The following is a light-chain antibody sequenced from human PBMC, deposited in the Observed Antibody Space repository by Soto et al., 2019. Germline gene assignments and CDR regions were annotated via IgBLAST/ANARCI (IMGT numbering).Light chain of an antibody. V-gene: IGKV1-12*01. J-gene: IGKJ5*01. CDR2: EAS. CDR1: QTISSW. Sequence: DIQMTQSPSTLSGSVGDRVTITCRASQTISSWLAWYQQKPGKAPKLLIYEASSLQSGVPSRISGSGSGTDFTLTNSSLQPEDFATYYCQQANSFPITFGQGTRLEIK. CDR3: QQANSFPIT.